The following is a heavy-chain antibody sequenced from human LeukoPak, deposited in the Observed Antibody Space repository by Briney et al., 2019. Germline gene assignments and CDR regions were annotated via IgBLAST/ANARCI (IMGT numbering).Heavy chain of an antibody. V-gene: IGHV4-59*01. Sequence: SEALSLTCTVSGGSMSGYFWSWIRQPPGKGLEWIGYIYYSGSTNYNPSLKSRVTISVDTSKNQFSLKLSSVTAADTAVYYCARSITSSWYGDFQHWGQGTLVTVSS. CDR3: ARSITSSWYGDFQH. CDR1: GGSMSGYF. J-gene: IGHJ1*01. D-gene: IGHD6-13*01. CDR2: IYYSGST.